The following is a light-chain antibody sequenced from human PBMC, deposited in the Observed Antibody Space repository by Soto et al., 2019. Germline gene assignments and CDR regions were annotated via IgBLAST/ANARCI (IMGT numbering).Light chain of an antibody. V-gene: IGKV3-20*01. Sequence: EIVLTQSPGTLSLSPGDRATLSCRASQSVTGSFLAWYQHKPGQAPRLIIYGASSRATGIPDRFSASGTGADFTLTISRLEPEDFAVYYCQPYDSWPLTFGGGTKVDIK. CDR1: QSVTGSF. J-gene: IGKJ4*02. CDR2: GAS. CDR3: QPYDSWPLT.